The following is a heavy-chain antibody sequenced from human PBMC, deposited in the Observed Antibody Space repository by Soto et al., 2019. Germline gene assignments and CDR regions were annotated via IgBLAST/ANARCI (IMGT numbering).Heavy chain of an antibody. Sequence: SQTLSLTCSISGDSVSSNSAAWSWIRQSPSRGLEWVGRTYYRSNWSNYYAISLKSRININPDTSKNQFSLRLYSVTPEDTAVYYCAGVSAFRGMDXWGQGTPVTVS. CDR3: AGVSAFRGMDX. CDR1: GDSVSSNSAA. CDR2: TYYRSNWSN. D-gene: IGHD3-16*01. J-gene: IGHJ6*02. V-gene: IGHV6-1*01.